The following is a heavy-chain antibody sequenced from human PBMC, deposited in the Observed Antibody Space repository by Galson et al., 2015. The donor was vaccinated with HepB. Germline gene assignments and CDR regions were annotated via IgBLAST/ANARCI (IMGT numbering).Heavy chain of an antibody. CDR3: ARSAGDLDY. D-gene: IGHD7-27*01. V-gene: IGHV6-1*01. Sequence: CAISEDSVSSNGAAWNWIRQSPSRGLEWLGRTYYRSKWYYGYAVSVKSRITINPDTSKNQFSLHLNSVTPEDTAMYYCARSAGDLDYWGQGILVTVSS. CDR1: EDSVSSNGAA. CDR2: TYYRSKWYY. J-gene: IGHJ4*02.